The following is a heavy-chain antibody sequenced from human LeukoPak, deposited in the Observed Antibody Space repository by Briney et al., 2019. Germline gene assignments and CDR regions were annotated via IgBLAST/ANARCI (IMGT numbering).Heavy chain of an antibody. Sequence: SVKVSCKVSGGTFNGFTISWVRQAPGQGLEWMGGIIPIFGSANYAQKFQGRVTNTADDSTSTAYMELSSLTSDDTAVYYCARGYDVGDYVPYTYWGQGSLVIVSS. CDR3: ARGYDVGDYVPYTY. V-gene: IGHV1-69*13. D-gene: IGHD4-17*01. CDR1: GGTFNGFT. CDR2: IIPIFGSA. J-gene: IGHJ4*02.